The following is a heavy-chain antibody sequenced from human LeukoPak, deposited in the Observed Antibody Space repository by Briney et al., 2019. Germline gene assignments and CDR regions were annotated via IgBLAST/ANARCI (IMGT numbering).Heavy chain of an antibody. J-gene: IGHJ4*02. V-gene: IGHV3-7*01. D-gene: IGHD6-13*01. CDR3: AREQEGSSWDFDY. CDR2: IKQDGSEK. CDR1: GFTFSSYW. Sequence: GGSLRLSCAASGFTFSSYWMSWVRQAPGKGLEWVANIKQDGSEKYYVDSVKGRFTISRDNAKNSLYLQTNSLRAEDTAVYYCAREQEGSSWDFDYWGQGTLVTVSS.